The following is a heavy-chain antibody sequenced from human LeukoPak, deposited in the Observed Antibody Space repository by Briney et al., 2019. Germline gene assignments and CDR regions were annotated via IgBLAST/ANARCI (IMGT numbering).Heavy chain of an antibody. V-gene: IGHV3-23*01. D-gene: IGHD3-22*01. Sequence: GGSLRLSCAASGFTFSSYAMSWVRQAPGKGLEWVSAISGSGGSTYYADSVKGRFTISRDNSKNTLYLQMNSLRAEDTAVYYCAKTYYHDSSGHLGFDYWGQGTLVTVSS. CDR3: AKTYYHDSSGHLGFDY. CDR2: ISGSGGST. CDR1: GFTFSSYA. J-gene: IGHJ4*02.